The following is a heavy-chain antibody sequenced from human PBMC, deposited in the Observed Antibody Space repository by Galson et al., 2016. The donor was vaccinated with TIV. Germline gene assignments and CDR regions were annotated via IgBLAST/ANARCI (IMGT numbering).Heavy chain of an antibody. D-gene: IGHD2-21*02. CDR2: IIPHVGIA. V-gene: IGHV1-69*10. CDR1: GGTFSSNI. Sequence: SVKVSCKASGGTFSSNIINWTRQAPGQGLEWMGGIIPHVGIANYAQRLKGRVTITADKSTNTAYMELSSLRSEDTATYYCATFAACGGDCYYFDYWGQGTLVTVSS. CDR3: ATFAACGGDCYYFDY. J-gene: IGHJ4*02.